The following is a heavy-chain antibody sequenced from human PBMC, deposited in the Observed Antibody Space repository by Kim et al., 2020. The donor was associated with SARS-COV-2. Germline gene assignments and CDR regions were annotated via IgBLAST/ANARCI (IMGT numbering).Heavy chain of an antibody. CDR1: GFTFSSYA. V-gene: IGHV3-23*01. Sequence: GGSLRLSCAASGFTFSSYAMSWVRQAPGKGLEWVSAISGSGGTTYYADSVKGRFTISRDNSKNTLYLQMNSLRGEDTAVYYCAKPPGGRLLWFGELYYFVYWGQGTLVTVSS. CDR2: ISGSGGTT. J-gene: IGHJ4*02. D-gene: IGHD3-10*01. CDR3: AKPPGGRLLWFGELYYFVY.